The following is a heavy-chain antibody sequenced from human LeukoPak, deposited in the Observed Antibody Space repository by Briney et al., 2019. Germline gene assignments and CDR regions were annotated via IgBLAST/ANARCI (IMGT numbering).Heavy chain of an antibody. V-gene: IGHV4-34*01. J-gene: IGHJ2*01. CDR1: GGSFSGYY. Sequence: PSGTLSLTCAVYGGSFSGYYWSWIRQPPGKGLGWIGEINHSGSTNYNPSLKSRVTISVDTSKNQFSLKLSSVIAADTAVYYCARDRPGSYWYFDLWGRGTLVTVSS. D-gene: IGHD3-10*01. CDR3: ARDRPGSYWYFDL. CDR2: INHSGST.